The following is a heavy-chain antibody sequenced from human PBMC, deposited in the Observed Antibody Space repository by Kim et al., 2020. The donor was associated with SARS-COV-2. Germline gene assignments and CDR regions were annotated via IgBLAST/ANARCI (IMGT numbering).Heavy chain of an antibody. D-gene: IGHD6-6*01. J-gene: IGHJ6*02. CDR1: GFTFSSYA. CDR2: ISYDGSNK. V-gene: IGHV3-30*04. Sequence: GGSLRLSCAASGFTFSSYAMHWVRQAPGKGLEWVAVISYDGSNKYYADSVKGRFTISRDNSKNTLYLQMNSLRAEDTAVYYCARDSFLYWPQLNYYYGMDVWGQGTTVTVSS. CDR3: ARDSFLYWPQLNYYYGMDV.